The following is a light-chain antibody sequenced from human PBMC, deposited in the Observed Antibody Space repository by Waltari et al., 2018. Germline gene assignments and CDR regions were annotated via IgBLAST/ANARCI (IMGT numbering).Light chain of an antibody. CDR1: QSVSNN. V-gene: IGKV3-15*01. Sequence: EIVMTQSPVTLSVSPGERATLSCRASQSVSNNLAWYQQKPGQAPRLLMYGASTRVTGIPARFSGSGSGTEFTLTISSLQSEDFAVYYCQQYNYWRTFGQGTKVEI. CDR2: GAS. J-gene: IGKJ1*01. CDR3: QQYNYWRT.